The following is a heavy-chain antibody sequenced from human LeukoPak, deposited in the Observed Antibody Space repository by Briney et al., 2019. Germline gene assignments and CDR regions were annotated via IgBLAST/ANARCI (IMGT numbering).Heavy chain of an antibody. V-gene: IGHV3-48*03. CDR1: GFTFSDYE. Sequence: GGSLRLSCAASGFTFSDYEMNWVRQAPGKGLEWLSHISISGTTIHYADSVKGRFTISRDNAKNSLYLQMNSLRAEDTAVYYCARARFETTVTTLVRKKDYYYYNMDVWGKGTTVTVSS. CDR2: ISISGTTI. J-gene: IGHJ6*03. D-gene: IGHD4-17*01. CDR3: ARARFETTVTTLVRKKDYYYYNMDV.